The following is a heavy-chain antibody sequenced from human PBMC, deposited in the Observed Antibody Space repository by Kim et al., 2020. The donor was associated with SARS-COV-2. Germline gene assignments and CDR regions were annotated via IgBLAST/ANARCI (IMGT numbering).Heavy chain of an antibody. CDR3: ARRGIMITFGGVIVKAFDY. D-gene: IGHD3-16*02. Sequence: KSRVTISVDTSKNQFSLKLSSVTAADTAVYYFARRGIMITFGGVIVKAFDYWGQGTLVTVSS. V-gene: IGHV4-34*01. J-gene: IGHJ4*02.